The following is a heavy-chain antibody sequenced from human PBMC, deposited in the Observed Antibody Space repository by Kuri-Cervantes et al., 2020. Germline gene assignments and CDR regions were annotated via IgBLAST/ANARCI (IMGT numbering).Heavy chain of an antibody. D-gene: IGHD6-6*01. J-gene: IGHJ6*02. Sequence: GESLKISCAASGFTFSDYYMSWNRQAPGKGLEWVSYISSSGSTIYYADSVKGRFTISRDNAKNSLYLQMNSLRAEDTAVYYCARAGSSPRDYYYYYGMDVWGQGTTVTVSS. V-gene: IGHV3-11*01. CDR3: ARAGSSPRDYYYYYGMDV. CDR1: GFTFSDYY. CDR2: ISSSGSTI.